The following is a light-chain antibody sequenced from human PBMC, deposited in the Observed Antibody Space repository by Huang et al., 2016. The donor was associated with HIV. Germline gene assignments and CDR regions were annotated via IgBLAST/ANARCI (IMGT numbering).Light chain of an antibody. Sequence: DIQMTQSPSSLSASVGDRVTITCRASQGIGNSLAWYQQKPEKAPRLLLYATSTLESGGPSRFSGSGSGTHYTLTINTRQPEDIASYYCQQYHALPWTFGQGTKVEIK. CDR1: QGIGNS. CDR2: ATS. CDR3: QQYHALPWT. J-gene: IGKJ1*01. V-gene: IGKV1-NL1*01.